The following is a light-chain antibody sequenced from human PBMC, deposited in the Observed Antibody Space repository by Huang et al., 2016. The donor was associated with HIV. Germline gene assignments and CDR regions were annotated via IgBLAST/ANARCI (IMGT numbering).Light chain of an antibody. CDR2: SAS. V-gene: IGKV1-39*01. CDR1: ENIRRY. Sequence: DIQMTQSPSSLSASVGDRVTITCRASENIRRYLNWYQQKPGKPPNLLIHSASTLQSGVPSRVSGSGSGTDFTLTITSLQPEDFATYYCQGSLSIPHTFGQGTNLEIK. J-gene: IGKJ2*01. CDR3: QGSLSIPHT.